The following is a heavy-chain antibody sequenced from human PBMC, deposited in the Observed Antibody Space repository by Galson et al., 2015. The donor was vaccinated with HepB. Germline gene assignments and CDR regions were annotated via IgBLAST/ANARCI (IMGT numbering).Heavy chain of an antibody. Sequence: PALVKPTQTLTLTCTFSGFSLSTSGVGVGWIRQPPGKALEWLALIYWDDDKRYSPSLKSRLTITKDTSKNQVVLTMTNVDPVDTATYYCAHYYYDSSGYYYHFYFDYWCQGTLVTVSS. CDR1: GFSLSTSGVG. CDR3: AHYYYDSSGYYYHFYFDY. V-gene: IGHV2-5*02. J-gene: IGHJ4*02. D-gene: IGHD3-22*01. CDR2: IYWDDDK.